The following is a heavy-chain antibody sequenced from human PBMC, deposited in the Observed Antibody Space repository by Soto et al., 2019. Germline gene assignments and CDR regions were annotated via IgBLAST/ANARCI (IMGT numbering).Heavy chain of an antibody. CDR3: ARDTYVAAAGPISAF. CDR1: GFIFSNYW. V-gene: IGHV3-7*03. J-gene: IGHJ1*01. Sequence: GGSLRLSCAGSGFIFSNYWMTWVRQAPGKGLEWVASINPDGSEKFFVDSVEGRFTISRDNAKNSLYLQINSLRDEDTAVYHCARDTYVAAAGPISAFWGQGTLVTVSS. CDR2: INPDGSEK. D-gene: IGHD6-25*01.